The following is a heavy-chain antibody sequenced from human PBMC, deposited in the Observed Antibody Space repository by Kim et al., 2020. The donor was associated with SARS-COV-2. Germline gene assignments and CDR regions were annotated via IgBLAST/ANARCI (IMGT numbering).Heavy chain of an antibody. CDR2: ISGSGGST. CDR3: AKGGRSLPGVIIDY. D-gene: IGHD3-10*01. J-gene: IGHJ4*02. CDR1: GFTFSSYA. V-gene: IGHV3-23*01. Sequence: GGSLRLSCAASGFTFSSYAMSWVRQAPGKGLEWVSAISGSGGSTYYADSVKGRFTISRDNSKNTLYLQMNSLRAEDTAVYYCAKGGRSLPGVIIDYWGQGTLVTVSS.